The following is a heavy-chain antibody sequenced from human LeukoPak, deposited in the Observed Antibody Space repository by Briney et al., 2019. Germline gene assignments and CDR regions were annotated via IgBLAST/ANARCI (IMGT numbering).Heavy chain of an antibody. Sequence: SVKVSCKASGGTFSSYAISWVRQAPGQGLEWMGGIIPIFGTANYAQKFQGRVTMTRDTSISTAYMELSRLRSDDTAVYYCARVLGYCSGGSCYFDYWGQGTLVTVSS. CDR3: ARVLGYCSGGSCYFDY. J-gene: IGHJ4*02. CDR1: GGTFSSYA. CDR2: IIPIFGTA. D-gene: IGHD2-15*01. V-gene: IGHV1-69*05.